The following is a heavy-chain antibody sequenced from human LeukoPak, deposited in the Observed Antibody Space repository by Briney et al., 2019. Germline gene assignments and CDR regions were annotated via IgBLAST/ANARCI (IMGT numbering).Heavy chain of an antibody. Sequence: GGSLRLSCAASGFTFSTYSMNWVRQTPGKGLEWVSSISSSSTYIYYADSVKGRFTISRDNAKNSLYLQMNRLRVEDTAVYYCAKDQGDYGDYNPYFDYWGQGTLVTVSS. CDR2: ISSSSTYI. J-gene: IGHJ4*02. V-gene: IGHV3-21*01. CDR1: GFTFSTYS. CDR3: AKDQGDYGDYNPYFDY. D-gene: IGHD4-17*01.